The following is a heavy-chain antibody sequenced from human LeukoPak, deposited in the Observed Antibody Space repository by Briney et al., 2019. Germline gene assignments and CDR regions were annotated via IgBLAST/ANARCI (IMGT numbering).Heavy chain of an antibody. D-gene: IGHD3-10*01. CDR3: ARAMVRGVIPDY. J-gene: IGHJ4*02. V-gene: IGHV4-59*01. CDR2: IYYSGSG. Sequence: SEPLCLTCPVSGGSTTSSYWSWIRQPPGKWLEWIGYIYYSGSGNYNPSLKSRVTISVDTSKNQFALKLSSVTAADTAVYYCARAMVRGVIPDYGGQGTRVTVSS. CDR1: GGSTTSSY.